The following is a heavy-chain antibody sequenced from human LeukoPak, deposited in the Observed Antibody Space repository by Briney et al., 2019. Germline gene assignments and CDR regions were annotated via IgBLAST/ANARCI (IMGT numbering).Heavy chain of an antibody. CDR1: GVSITSGVYQ. D-gene: IGHD3-22*01. Sequence: PSQTLSLTCTVSGVSITSGVYQWSWTRPPPAKGLEWIGYISNSGTTYYNPSLKSRLTISMDTSKNQFSLKLTSVTAADTAVYYCARDSLVYYDTSGSSWGQGTLVTVSS. V-gene: IGHV4-31*03. CDR3: ARDSLVYYDTSGSS. J-gene: IGHJ5*02. CDR2: ISNSGTT.